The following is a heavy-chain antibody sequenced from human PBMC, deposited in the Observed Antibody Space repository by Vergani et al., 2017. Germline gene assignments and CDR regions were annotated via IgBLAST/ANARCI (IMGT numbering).Heavy chain of an antibody. Sequence: QVQLVQSGAEVKKPGASVKVSCKVSGYTLTELSMHWVRQAPGKGLEWMGGFDPEDGETIYAQKFQGRVTMTEDTSTDTAYMELSSLRSEDTAVYYCARDLPYYYGSGSYYDPYYFDSWGQGTLVTVSS. V-gene: IGHV1-24*01. J-gene: IGHJ4*02. D-gene: IGHD3-10*01. CDR1: GYTLTELS. CDR3: ARDLPYYYGSGSYYDPYYFDS. CDR2: FDPEDGET.